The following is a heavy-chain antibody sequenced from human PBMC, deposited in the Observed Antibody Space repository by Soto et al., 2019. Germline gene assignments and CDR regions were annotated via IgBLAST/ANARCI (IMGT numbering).Heavy chain of an antibody. V-gene: IGHV1-58*01. J-gene: IGHJ6*02. CDR3: AAEYSNYYYYGMDV. CDR2: IVVGSGNT. D-gene: IGHD4-4*01. Sequence: GASVKVSCKASGFTFTSSAVQWVRQARGQRLEWIGWIVVGSGNTNYAQKFQERVTITRDMSTSTAYMELSSLRSEDTAVYYCAAEYSNYYYYGMDVWGQGTTVTVS. CDR1: GFTFTSSA.